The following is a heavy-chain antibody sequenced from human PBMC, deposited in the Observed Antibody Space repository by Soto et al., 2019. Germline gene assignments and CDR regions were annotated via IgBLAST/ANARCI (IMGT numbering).Heavy chain of an antibody. Sequence: SETLSLTCTVSGGSISSYYWSWIRQPPGQGLEWIGYIYYSGSTNYNPSLKSRVTISVDTSKNQFSLKLSSVTAADTAVYYCASHWYYYDSSGYSAEYFQHWGQGTLVTVS. CDR3: ASHWYYYDSSGYSAEYFQH. J-gene: IGHJ1*01. V-gene: IGHV4-59*08. D-gene: IGHD3-22*01. CDR2: IYYSGST. CDR1: GGSISSYY.